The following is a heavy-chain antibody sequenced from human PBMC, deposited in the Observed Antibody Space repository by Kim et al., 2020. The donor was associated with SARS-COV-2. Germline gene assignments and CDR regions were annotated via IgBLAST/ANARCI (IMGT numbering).Heavy chain of an antibody. J-gene: IGHJ3*01. V-gene: IGHV3-30*18. D-gene: IGHD5-12*01. Sequence: GGSLRLSCGACGATFKDYSVHWVRQAPGKGLEWLAVFAYSGSIKYYADSVKFHFIFFKDWANNVLYRDMWSLSAEDTPLYYCAKPSPFLWLRIGLASFD. CDR2: FAYSGSIK. CDR3: AKPSPFLWLRIGLASFD. CDR1: GATFKDYS.